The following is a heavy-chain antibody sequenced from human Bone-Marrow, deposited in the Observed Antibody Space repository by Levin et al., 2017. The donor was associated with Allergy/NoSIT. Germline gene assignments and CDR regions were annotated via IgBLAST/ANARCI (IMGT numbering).Heavy chain of an antibody. J-gene: IGHJ4*02. CDR3: ARGLLYNDALTGYYVDY. D-gene: IGHD3-9*01. CDR2: ISTYNGNT. CDR1: GYTFNDYA. V-gene: IGHV1-18*01. Sequence: GASVKVSCKASGYTFNDYAISWIRQAPGQGPEWLGWISTYNGNTHYAHNFQGRVTMTTDTSTTTAYMELRSLKSDDTAVYYCARGLLYNDALTGYYVDYWGQGTLVTVSS.